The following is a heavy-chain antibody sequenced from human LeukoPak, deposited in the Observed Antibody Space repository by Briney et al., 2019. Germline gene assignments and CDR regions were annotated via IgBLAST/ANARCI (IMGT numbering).Heavy chain of an antibody. V-gene: IGHV1-2*02. CDR3: ARGLLAAAGTSSIDY. J-gene: IGHJ4*02. Sequence: GSVKVSCKASGYTFTGYYIHWVRQAPGQGLKWMGWINPNSGGTDYAQKFQGRVTMTRDTSISTAYMELSRLRSDDTAVYYCARGLLAAAGTSSIDYWGQGTLVTVSS. CDR1: GYTFTGYY. D-gene: IGHD6-13*01. CDR2: INPNSGGT.